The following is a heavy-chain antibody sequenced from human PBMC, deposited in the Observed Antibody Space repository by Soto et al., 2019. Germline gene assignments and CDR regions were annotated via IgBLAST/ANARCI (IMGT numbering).Heavy chain of an antibody. D-gene: IGHD1-26*01. J-gene: IGHJ2*01. CDR1: GFTFSSYG. CDR2: ISYDGSNK. CDR3: AKVTGGATFGYFDL. Sequence: ESGGGVVQPGRSLRLSCAASGFTFSSYGMHWVRQAPGKGLEWVAVISYDGSNKYYADSVKGRFTNSRDNSKNTLYLQMNSLRAEDTAVYYCAKVTGGATFGYFDLWGRGTLVTVSS. V-gene: IGHV3-30*18.